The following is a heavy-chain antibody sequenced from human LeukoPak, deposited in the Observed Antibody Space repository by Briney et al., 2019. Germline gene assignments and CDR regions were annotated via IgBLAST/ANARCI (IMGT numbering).Heavy chain of an antibody. Sequence: GGSLRLSCAASGFTFSSYGMHWVRQAPGKGLEWVAVISYDGSNKYYADSVKGRFTISRDNSKNTLYLQMNSLRAEDTAVYYCARGVRTSIAAAGTFTYFQHWGQGTLVTVSS. V-gene: IGHV3-30*03. CDR1: GFTFSSYG. CDR3: ARGVRTSIAAAGTFTYFQH. D-gene: IGHD6-13*01. J-gene: IGHJ1*01. CDR2: ISYDGSNK.